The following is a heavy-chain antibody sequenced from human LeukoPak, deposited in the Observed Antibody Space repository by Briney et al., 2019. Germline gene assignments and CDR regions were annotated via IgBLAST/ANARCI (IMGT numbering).Heavy chain of an antibody. CDR1: GFTFSSYG. D-gene: IGHD7-27*01. J-gene: IGHJ4*02. CDR3: ARDSTLGPFDY. CDR2: ISYDGSNK. V-gene: IGHV3-30*03. Sequence: PGRSLRLSCAASGFTFSSYGMHWVRQAPGKGLEWVAVISYDGSNKYYADSVKGRFTISRDNSKNTLYLQMNSLRAEDTAVYYCARDSTLGPFDYWGQGTLVTVSS.